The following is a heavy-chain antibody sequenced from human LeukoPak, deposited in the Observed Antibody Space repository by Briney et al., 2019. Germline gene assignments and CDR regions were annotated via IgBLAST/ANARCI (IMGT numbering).Heavy chain of an antibody. D-gene: IGHD6-13*01. CDR2: VSGSGGST. J-gene: IGHJ4*02. V-gene: IGHV3-23*01. Sequence: GGSFRLSCAASGFTFSSYAMSWVRQAPGKGLEWVSSVSGSGGSTYYAESVKGRFTISRDNSKNTLSLQMNSLRAEDTALYYCAKDLQVIAAAVDYWGQGTLVTVSS. CDR3: AKDLQVIAAAVDY. CDR1: GFTFSSYA.